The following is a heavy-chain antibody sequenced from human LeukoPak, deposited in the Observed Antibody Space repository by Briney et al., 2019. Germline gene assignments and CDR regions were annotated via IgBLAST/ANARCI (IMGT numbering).Heavy chain of an antibody. CDR1: GLTFSSYA. CDR2: ISGSAGTT. CDR3: AKGALEWSHYFDY. D-gene: IGHD3-3*01. J-gene: IGHJ4*02. Sequence: HPGGSLRLSCAASGLTFSSYAMTWVRQAPGKGLECISAISGSAGTTYYADSVKGRFTISRDNSKNTLYLQMSSLRAEDTAVYYCAKGALEWSHYFDYWGQGTLVTVSS. V-gene: IGHV3-23*01.